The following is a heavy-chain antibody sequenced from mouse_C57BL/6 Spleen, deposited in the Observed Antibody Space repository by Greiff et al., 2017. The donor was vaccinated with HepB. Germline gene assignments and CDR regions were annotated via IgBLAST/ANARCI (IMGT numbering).Heavy chain of an antibody. J-gene: IGHJ4*01. CDR2: IWSGGST. Sequence: QVQLQQSGPGLVQPSQSLSITCTVSGFSLTSYGVHWVRQPPGKGLEWLGVIWSGGSTDYNAAFISRLSISKDNSKSQVFFKMNSLQADDTAIYYCAKGMIYDGYYDAMGYWGQGTSVTVSS. CDR1: GFSLTSYG. V-gene: IGHV2-4*01. D-gene: IGHD2-3*01. CDR3: AKGMIYDGYYDAMGY.